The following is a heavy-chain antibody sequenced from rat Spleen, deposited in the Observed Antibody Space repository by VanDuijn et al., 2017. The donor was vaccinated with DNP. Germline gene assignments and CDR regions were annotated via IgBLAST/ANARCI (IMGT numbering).Heavy chain of an antibody. Sequence: EVQLVESGGGLVQPGRSLKLSCAASRFTFSDYYMAWVRQTPTKGLEWVASISNTADNTYYSDSVKGRFSLSRDNAKSTLYLQVNSLRSEDTATYYCTSNPHIRTAAPFDYWGQGAMVAVSS. CDR1: RFTFSDYY. J-gene: IGHJ2*01. V-gene: IGHV5-25*01. CDR2: ISNTADNT. D-gene: IGHD3-8*01. CDR3: TSNPHIRTAAPFDY.